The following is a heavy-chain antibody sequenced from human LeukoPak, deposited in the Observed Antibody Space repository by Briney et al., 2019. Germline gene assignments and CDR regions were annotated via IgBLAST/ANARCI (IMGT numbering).Heavy chain of an antibody. CDR1: GFTFSTYA. CDR2: ISYDGSNK. Sequence: GGSLRLSCAASGFTFSTYAMHWVRQAPGKGLEWVAAISYDGSNKNYADSVKGRFTISRDNSKNTLYLHMNNLRAEDTAVYYCARDQELYYFDYWGQGTLVTVSS. CDR3: ARDQELYYFDY. J-gene: IGHJ4*02. V-gene: IGHV3-30-3*01. D-gene: IGHD1-1*01.